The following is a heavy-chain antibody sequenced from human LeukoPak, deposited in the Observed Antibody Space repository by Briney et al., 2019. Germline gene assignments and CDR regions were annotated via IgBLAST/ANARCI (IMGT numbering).Heavy chain of an antibody. Sequence: GGSLRLSCAASGFTLSNYNMNWVRQAPGKGLEWVSSISSSGSTIYYADSVKGRFTISRDNAKNSLYLQMNSLRAEDTAVYYCAKDSTAMDAFDIWGQGTMVTVSS. D-gene: IGHD2-21*02. J-gene: IGHJ3*02. CDR1: GFTLSNYN. CDR3: AKDSTAMDAFDI. V-gene: IGHV3-21*04. CDR2: ISSSGSTI.